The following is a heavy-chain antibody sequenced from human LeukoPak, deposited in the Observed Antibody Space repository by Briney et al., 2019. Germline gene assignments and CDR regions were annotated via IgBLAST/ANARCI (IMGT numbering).Heavy chain of an antibody. CDR2: IKQDGSEK. V-gene: IGHV3-7*01. Sequence: LTGGSLRLSCAASGFTFSSYWMSWVRQAPGKGLEWVANIKQDGSEKYYVDSVKGRFTISRDNAKNSLYLQMNSLRAEDTAVYYCARHIVVVVAASDNWFDPWGQGTLVTVSS. J-gene: IGHJ5*02. D-gene: IGHD2-15*01. CDR1: GFTFSSYW. CDR3: ARHIVVVVAASDNWFDP.